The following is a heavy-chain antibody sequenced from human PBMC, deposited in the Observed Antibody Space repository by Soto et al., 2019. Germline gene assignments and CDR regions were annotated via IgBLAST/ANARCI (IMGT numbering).Heavy chain of an antibody. D-gene: IGHD3-10*01. Sequence: EVQLVESGGGLVQPGGSLRLSCAASGFTFSSYWMSWVRQAPGKGLEWVANMKRDGIEKYYVDSGKGRFTISRNNPKNSLFLQMNSLGAEATAVYYCARNPPMTRGNGMDVWGQGTTVTVSS. J-gene: IGHJ6*02. CDR3: ARNPPMTRGNGMDV. CDR1: GFTFSSYW. V-gene: IGHV3-7*03. CDR2: MKRDGIEK.